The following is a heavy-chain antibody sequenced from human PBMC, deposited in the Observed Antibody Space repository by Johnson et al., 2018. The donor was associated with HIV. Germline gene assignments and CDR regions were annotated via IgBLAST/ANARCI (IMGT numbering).Heavy chain of an antibody. D-gene: IGHD6-6*01. V-gene: IGHV3-66*01. CDR2: IYSGGST. CDR1: GFSVSNTY. CDR3: TTEAYSSSSAAFDI. Sequence: VQLVESGGGLVQSGWSLRLSCGASGFSVSNTYMNWVRQAPGKGLEWVSVIYSGGSTYYADSVRGRFTISRDNSKNTLYLQMNSLRAEDTAVYYCTTEAYSSSSAAFDIWGQGTMVTVSS. J-gene: IGHJ3*02.